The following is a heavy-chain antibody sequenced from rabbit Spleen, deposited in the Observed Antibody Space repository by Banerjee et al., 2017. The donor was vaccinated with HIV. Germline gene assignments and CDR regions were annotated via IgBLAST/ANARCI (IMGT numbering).Heavy chain of an antibody. J-gene: IGHJ4*01. Sequence: QSLEESGGDLVKPGASLTLTCTASGFSFSSYYMNWVRQAPGKGLEWIGYIDPVFGITYYASWVNGRFSISRENAQNTVFLQMTSLTAADTATYFCARDGAGGSYFALWGPGTLVTVS. D-gene: IGHD8-1*01. V-gene: IGHV1S40*01. CDR3: ARDGAGGSYFAL. CDR2: IDPVFGIT. CDR1: GFSFSSYY.